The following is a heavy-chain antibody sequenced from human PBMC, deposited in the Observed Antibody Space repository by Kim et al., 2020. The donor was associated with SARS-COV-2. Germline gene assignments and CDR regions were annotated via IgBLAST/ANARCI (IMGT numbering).Heavy chain of an antibody. CDR3: AKVGRYSRAEFDH. D-gene: IGHD6-13*01. CDR1: GFRFSSYA. Sequence: GGSLRLSCAASGFRFSSYAMTWVRQAPGKGLEWISLISGGDTTYYADSVKGRGTISRENSKSTVYLQLNTLRADDTAIYYCAKVGRYSRAEFDHWGQGARVTVSS. J-gene: IGHJ4*02. CDR2: ISGGDTT. V-gene: IGHV3-23*01.